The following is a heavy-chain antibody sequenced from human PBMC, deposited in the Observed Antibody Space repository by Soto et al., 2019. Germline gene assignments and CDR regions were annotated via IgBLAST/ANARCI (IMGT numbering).Heavy chain of an antibody. V-gene: IGHV3-30*18. J-gene: IGHJ6*02. CDR3: AKEHEWFGDTYYYYGMDV. CDR2: ISYDGSNK. D-gene: IGHD3-10*01. CDR1: GFTFSSYG. Sequence: GGSLRLSCAASGFTFSSYGMHWVRQAPGKGLEWVAVISYDGSNKYYADSVKGRFTISRDNSKNTPYLQMNSLRAEDTAVYYCAKEHEWFGDTYYYYGMDVWGQGTTVTVSS.